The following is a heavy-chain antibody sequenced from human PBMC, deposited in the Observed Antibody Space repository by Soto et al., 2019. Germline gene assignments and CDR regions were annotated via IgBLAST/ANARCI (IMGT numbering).Heavy chain of an antibody. V-gene: IGHV4-4*07. D-gene: IGHD4-17*01. Sequence: PSETLSLTCTVSGGSISSYYCSWIRQPAGKGLEWIGRIYTSGSTNYNPSLKSRVTMSVDTSKNQFSLKLSSVTAADTAVYYCARVVTTASYYYYYGMDVWGQGTTVIVSS. CDR3: ARVVTTASYYYYYGMDV. J-gene: IGHJ6*02. CDR2: IYTSGST. CDR1: GGSISSYY.